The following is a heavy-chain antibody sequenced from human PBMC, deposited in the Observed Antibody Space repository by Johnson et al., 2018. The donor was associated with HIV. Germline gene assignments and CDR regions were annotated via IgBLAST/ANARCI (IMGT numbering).Heavy chain of an antibody. CDR1: EFTFHSYW. V-gene: IGHV3-13*01. D-gene: IGHD1-14*01. J-gene: IGHJ3*01. Sequence: VRLVESGGGLVQPGGSLRLSCAASEFTFHSYWMTWVRQAPGKGLEWVSGIGISGNTNYPGSVKGRFTISRENVKNFVYLQMNSLTAGDTAVYYCVREHRADESFDLWGQGTMVTVSS. CDR2: IGISGNT. CDR3: VREHRADESFDL.